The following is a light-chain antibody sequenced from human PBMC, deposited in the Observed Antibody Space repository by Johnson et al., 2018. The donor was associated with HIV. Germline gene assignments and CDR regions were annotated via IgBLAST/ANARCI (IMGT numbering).Light chain of an antibody. CDR2: ENN. J-gene: IGLJ1*01. Sequence: QSVLTQPPSVSAAPGQKVTISCSGGSSNIGSNYVSWYQQFPGTAPKLLMYENNKRPSGISDRFSDSQSCTSATLAITGLQPGAEADYYCGTVDTSLGAQYGVGRGTKVTVV. V-gene: IGLV1-51*02. CDR1: SSNIGSNY. CDR3: GTVDTSLGAQYG.